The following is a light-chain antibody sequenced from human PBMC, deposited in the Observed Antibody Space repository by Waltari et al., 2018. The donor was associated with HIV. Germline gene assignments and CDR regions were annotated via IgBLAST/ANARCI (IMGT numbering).Light chain of an antibody. J-gene: IGLJ2*01. Sequence: QSALTQPPSASGSPGPSVTMSSTGTSRDTGGYNYVPWYQQHPGKAPKLIMTEVNKRPSGVPDRFSGSKSGNTASLTVSGLQAEDEAHYYCSSYAPTNKFYVLFGGGTTLTVL. CDR1: SRDTGGYNY. CDR2: EVN. V-gene: IGLV2-8*01. CDR3: SSYAPTNKFYVL.